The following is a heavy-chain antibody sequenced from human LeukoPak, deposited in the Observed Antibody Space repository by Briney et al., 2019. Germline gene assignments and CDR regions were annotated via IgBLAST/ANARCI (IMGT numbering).Heavy chain of an antibody. CDR2: IYDSGNT. J-gene: IGHJ5*02. CDR1: GYSISSDFY. Sequence: SETLSLTCSVSGYSISSDFYWGWIRQPPGKGLEWIGSIYDSGNTYYNPSLKSRVTISIDTSNNQFSLKLNSVTAADTAVYYCARMKYGDYVAGWFDPWGQGILVTVSS. V-gene: IGHV4-38-2*01. CDR3: ARMKYGDYVAGWFDP. D-gene: IGHD4-17*01.